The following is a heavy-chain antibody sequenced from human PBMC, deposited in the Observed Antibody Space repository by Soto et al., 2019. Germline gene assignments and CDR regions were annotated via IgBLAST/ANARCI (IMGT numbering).Heavy chain of an antibody. Sequence: QVQLQESGPGLVKPSQTLSLTCTVSGGSISSGDYYWSWIRQPPGKGLEWIGYIYHSGSTYYNPSLKRRVTISLDTSKNQFSLKLSSVTAADTAVYYCARERPDGARLDPWGQGTLVTVSS. CDR1: GGSISSGDYY. D-gene: IGHD6-6*01. CDR2: IYHSGST. J-gene: IGHJ5*02. V-gene: IGHV4-30-4*01. CDR3: ARERPDGARLDP.